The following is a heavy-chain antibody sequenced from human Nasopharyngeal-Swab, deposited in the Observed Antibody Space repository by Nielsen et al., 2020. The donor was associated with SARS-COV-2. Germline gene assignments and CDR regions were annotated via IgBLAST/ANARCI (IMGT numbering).Heavy chain of an antibody. CDR3: ARRNNWNYGGWFDP. Sequence: TLSLTCTVSGGSISSGGYYWSWIRQHPGKGLEWIGYIYYSGSTYYNPSLESRVTISVDTSKNQFSLKLSSVTATDTAVYYCARRNNWNYGGWFDPWGQGTLVTVSS. D-gene: IGHD1-7*01. J-gene: IGHJ5*02. V-gene: IGHV4-31*03. CDR1: GGSISSGGYY. CDR2: IYYSGST.